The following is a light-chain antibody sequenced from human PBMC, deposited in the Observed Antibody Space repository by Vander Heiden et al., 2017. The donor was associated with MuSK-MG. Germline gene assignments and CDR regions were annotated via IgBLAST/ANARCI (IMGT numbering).Light chain of an antibody. J-gene: IGLJ3*02. Sequence: SDRTQPASVSGSPGQSITSSCSGTSRDIGAYDQVSWYQAYPGKIPKFLTYTVNKSPSGVATRFSGSKSGNSTSLTIWGLKEEDAAEYYCCAFPTSGTLVFGGGTKLTVL. CDR3: CAFPTSGTLV. CDR1: SRDIGAYDQ. CDR2: TVN. V-gene: IGLV2-23*02.